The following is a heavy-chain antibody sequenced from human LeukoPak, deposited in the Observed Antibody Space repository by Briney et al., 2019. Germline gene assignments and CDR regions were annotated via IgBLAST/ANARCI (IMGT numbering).Heavy chain of an antibody. CDR3: ATARRTVTTYFFDY. Sequence: PSDTLSLTCTVSGGSISSYYWSWIRQPPGKGLEWIGYIYYSGSTNYNPSLKSRVTISVDTSKNQFSLKLSSVTAADTAVYYCATARRTVTTYFFDYWGQGTLVTVSS. V-gene: IGHV4-59*01. CDR2: IYYSGST. D-gene: IGHD4-17*01. CDR1: GGSISSYY. J-gene: IGHJ4*02.